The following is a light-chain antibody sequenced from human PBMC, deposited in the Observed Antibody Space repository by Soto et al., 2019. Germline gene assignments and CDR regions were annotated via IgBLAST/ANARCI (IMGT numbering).Light chain of an antibody. Sequence: DIQMTQSPSSLSASVGDRVTITCRASQSITTYLNWYQQTSGEAPKLLIYAAARLQTGVPSRFSGSGSGTDFTLTISSLQSEDFGTYYCQQSYSTPRTFGHGTKLEIK. J-gene: IGKJ2*01. CDR3: QQSYSTPRT. CDR2: AAA. CDR1: QSITTY. V-gene: IGKV1-39*01.